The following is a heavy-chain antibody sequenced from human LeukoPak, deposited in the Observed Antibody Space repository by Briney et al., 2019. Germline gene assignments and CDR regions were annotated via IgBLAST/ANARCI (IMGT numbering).Heavy chain of an antibody. CDR2: INHNGST. CDR3: ARRYGSGSSGTFDY. J-gene: IGHJ4*02. CDR1: GGSFSGYY. Sequence: PSETLSLTCAVYGGSFSGYYWSWIRQPPGKGLEWIGEINHNGSTNYNPSLKSRVTISVDTSKNQFSLKLSSVTAADTAVYYCARRYGSGSSGTFDYWGQGTLVTVSS. V-gene: IGHV4-34*01. D-gene: IGHD3-10*01.